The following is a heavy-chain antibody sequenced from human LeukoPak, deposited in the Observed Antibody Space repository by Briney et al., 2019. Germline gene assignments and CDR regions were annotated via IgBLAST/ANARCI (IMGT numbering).Heavy chain of an antibody. CDR1: GFTFSNAW. Sequence: NTGGSLRLSCVVSGFTFSNAWMSWVRQAPGKGLEWVGRIKRKTDGGTRDFAAPVKGRFTISRDDSKNTLYLQMNSLKTEDTAVYYCGLGSGRSDFDYWGQGTLVTVSS. J-gene: IGHJ4*02. D-gene: IGHD3-10*01. V-gene: IGHV3-15*01. CDR2: IKRKTDGGTR. CDR3: GLGSGRSDFDY.